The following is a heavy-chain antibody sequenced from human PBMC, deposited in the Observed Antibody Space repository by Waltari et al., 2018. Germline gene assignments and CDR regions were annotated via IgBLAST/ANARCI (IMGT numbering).Heavy chain of an antibody. CDR2: IYHSGST. CDR1: GYSISSGYY. V-gene: IGHV4-38-2*01. J-gene: IGHJ6*02. Sequence: QVQLQESGPGLVKPSETLSLTCAVSGYSISSGYYWGWIRQPPGKGLEWIGSIYHSGSTYYNPALKSRCTISVDTSKNQFSLKRRSVTAADTAVYYGARAAPCVMVRGVPYYYGMDVWGQGTTVTVSS. D-gene: IGHD3-10*01. CDR3: ARAAPCVMVRGVPYYYGMDV.